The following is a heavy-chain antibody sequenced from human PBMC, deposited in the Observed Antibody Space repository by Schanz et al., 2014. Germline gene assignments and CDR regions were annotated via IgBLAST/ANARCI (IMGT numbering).Heavy chain of an antibody. J-gene: IGHJ4*02. CDR2: ISGSGGST. CDR3: AKQIHYDILTVTRN. CDR1: GFTFSTYA. V-gene: IGHV3-23*01. D-gene: IGHD3-9*01. Sequence: EVRLLDSGGGLVQPGGSLRLSCAASGFTFSTYAMSWVRQAPGKGLEWVSAISGSGGSTYYADSVEGRFTISRVNSKNTLYLRMKGLRAEDTAVYYCAKQIHYDILTVTRNWGQGTLVTVSS.